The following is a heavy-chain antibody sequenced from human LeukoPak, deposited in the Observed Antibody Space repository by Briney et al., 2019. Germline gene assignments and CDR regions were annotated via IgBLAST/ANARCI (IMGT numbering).Heavy chain of an antibody. CDR1: GFTFSGRW. V-gene: IGHV3-23*01. D-gene: IGHD1-26*01. CDR3: AKDLFSGSYRQNAFDI. CDR2: ISGSGGST. J-gene: IGHJ3*02. Sequence: GGSLRLSCAASGFTFSGRWMSWVRQAPGKGLEWVSAISGSGGSTYYADSVKGRFTISRDNSKNTLYLQMNSLRAEDTAVYYCAKDLFSGSYRQNAFDIWGQGTMVTVSS.